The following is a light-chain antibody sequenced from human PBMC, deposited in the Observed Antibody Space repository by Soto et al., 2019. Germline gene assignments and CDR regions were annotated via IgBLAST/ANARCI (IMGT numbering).Light chain of an antibody. V-gene: IGKV1-12*01. CDR1: QDIRDW. J-gene: IGKJ3*01. CDR2: AAS. CDR3: QPAFSFPFT. Sequence: DIQMTQSPSSVSAYVGDRVTITCRASQDIRDWIAWYQQKPGKAPKLLISAASSLQSGVPSRFSGSESGTDFSLTVSILQSEDFATYYCQPAFSFPFTFGPGTKVDI.